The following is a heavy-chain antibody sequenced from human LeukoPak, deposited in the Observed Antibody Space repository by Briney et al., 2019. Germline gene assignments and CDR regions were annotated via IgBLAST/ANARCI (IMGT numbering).Heavy chain of an antibody. Sequence: GGSLRLSCAASGFTFSSYSMNWVRQAPGKGLEWVSSISSSSSYIYYADSVKGRFTISRDNAKNSLYLQMNSLRAEDTAVYYCARDIVVAFGGVAPYYFDYWGQGTLVTVSS. CDR1: GFTFSSYS. V-gene: IGHV3-21*01. J-gene: IGHJ4*02. CDR3: ARDIVVAFGGVAPYYFDY. D-gene: IGHD3-16*01. CDR2: ISSSSSYI.